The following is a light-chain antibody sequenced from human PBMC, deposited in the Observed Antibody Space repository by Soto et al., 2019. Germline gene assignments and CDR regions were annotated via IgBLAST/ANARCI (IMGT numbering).Light chain of an antibody. CDR1: SSDVGAYNY. Sequence: QSVLTQPVSVSASPGQSITISCTGTSSDVGAYNYVSWYQQYPGKAPKLIIYDVVKRPSGISNRFSGSKSGNTASLTISGLQDEDEADYYSASSGTVSTLYVFGTGTKVTV. V-gene: IGLV2-14*01. CDR2: DVV. J-gene: IGLJ1*01. CDR3: ASSGTVSTLYV.